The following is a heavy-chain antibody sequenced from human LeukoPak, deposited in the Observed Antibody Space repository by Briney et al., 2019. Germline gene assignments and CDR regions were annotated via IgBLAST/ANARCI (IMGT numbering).Heavy chain of an antibody. CDR2: INPNSGGT. CDR1: GYTFTGYY. D-gene: IGHD3-22*01. J-gene: IGHJ4*02. V-gene: IGHV1-2*04. Sequence: ASVKVSCKASGYTFTGYYMHWVRQAPGQGLEWMGWINPNSGGTNYAQKFQGWVTMTRDTSISTAYMELSRLRSDDTAVYYCARAGSSGYPIPFDYWGQGTLVTVSS. CDR3: ARAGSSGYPIPFDY.